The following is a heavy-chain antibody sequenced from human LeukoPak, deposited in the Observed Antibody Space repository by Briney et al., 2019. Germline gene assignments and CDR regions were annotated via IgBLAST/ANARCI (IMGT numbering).Heavy chain of an antibody. Sequence: PGGSLRLSCAASGFTFSSYWMSWVRQAPGKGLEWVANIKQDGSEKYYVDSVKGRFTISRDNAKNSLYLQMNSLRVEDTAVYYCARDRPIWYYDFWSGYYRSYYFDYWGQGTLVTVSS. J-gene: IGHJ4*02. CDR1: GFTFSSYW. CDR2: IKQDGSEK. D-gene: IGHD3-3*01. CDR3: ARDRPIWYYDFWSGYYRSYYFDY. V-gene: IGHV3-7*01.